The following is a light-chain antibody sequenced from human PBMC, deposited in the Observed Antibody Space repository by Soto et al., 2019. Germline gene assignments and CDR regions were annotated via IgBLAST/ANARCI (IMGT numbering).Light chain of an antibody. V-gene: IGKV3-11*01. CDR2: GAG. CDR3: HQYGESPPT. Sequence: EVVLTQSPGTLSLSPGERVTVSCRASQNVRKYLAWYQQKLGQAPRLVIYGAGTRGSGVPARFSGSGSGTDFTLTINSLESDDSAVYYCHQYGESPPTFGGGTKVEI. J-gene: IGKJ4*01. CDR1: QNVRKY.